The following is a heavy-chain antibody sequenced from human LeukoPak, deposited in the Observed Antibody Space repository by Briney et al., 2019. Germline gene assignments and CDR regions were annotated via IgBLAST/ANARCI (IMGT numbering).Heavy chain of an antibody. CDR3: ARRVHSSSWSSYFDY. V-gene: IGHV4-59*08. D-gene: IGHD6-13*01. Sequence: SETLSLTCTVSGGSISSYYWSWIRQPPGKGLEWIGYIYYSGSTNYNPSLKSRVTISVDTSKNQFSLKLSSVTAADTAVYYCARRVHSSSWSSYFDYWGQETLVTVSS. CDR2: IYYSGST. CDR1: GGSISSYY. J-gene: IGHJ4*02.